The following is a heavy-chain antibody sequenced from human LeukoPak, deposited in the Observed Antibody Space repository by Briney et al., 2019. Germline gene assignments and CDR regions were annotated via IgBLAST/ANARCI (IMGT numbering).Heavy chain of an antibody. V-gene: IGHV3-48*01. D-gene: IGHD6-19*01. J-gene: IGHJ4*02. CDR1: GFTFSSYS. CDR2: ISSSSSTI. CDR3: AKEGPYNSGCPDY. Sequence: GGSLRLSCAASGFTFSSYSMNWVRQAPGKGLEWVSYISSSSSTIYYADSVKGRFTISRDNAKNSLYLQMNSLRADDTALYYCAKEGPYNSGCPDYWGQGTLVTVSS.